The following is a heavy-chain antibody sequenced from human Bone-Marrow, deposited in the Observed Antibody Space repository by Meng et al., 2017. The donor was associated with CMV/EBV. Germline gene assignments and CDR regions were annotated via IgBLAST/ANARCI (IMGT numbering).Heavy chain of an antibody. Sequence: ETLSLTCTVSGGSISSSSYYWGWIRQPPGKGLEWVSSISSSSSYIYYADSVKGRFTISRDNAKNSLYLQMNSLRAEDTAVYYCARALDILTGYFPYYYYYGMDVWGQGTTVTVSS. CDR3: ARALDILTGYFPYYYYYGMDV. CDR2: ISSSSSYI. J-gene: IGHJ6*02. D-gene: IGHD3-9*01. CDR1: GGSISSSS. V-gene: IGHV3-21*01.